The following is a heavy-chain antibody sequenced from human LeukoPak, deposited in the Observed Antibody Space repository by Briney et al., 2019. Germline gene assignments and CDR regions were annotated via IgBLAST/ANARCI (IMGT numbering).Heavy chain of an antibody. J-gene: IGHJ4*02. Sequence: GGSLRLSCAASGFTFSSYSMNWVRQAPGKGLEWVSSISNSSSYIYYADSVKGRFTISRDNAKNSLYLQMSSLRAEDTAVYYCARGYCSGGSCYHSDYWGQGTLVTVSS. CDR1: GFTFSSYS. V-gene: IGHV3-21*01. D-gene: IGHD2-15*01. CDR3: ARGYCSGGSCYHSDY. CDR2: ISNSSSYI.